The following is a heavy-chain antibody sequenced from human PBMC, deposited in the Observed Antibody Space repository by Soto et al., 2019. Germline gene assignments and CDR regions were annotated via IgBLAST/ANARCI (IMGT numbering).Heavy chain of an antibody. J-gene: IGHJ4*02. CDR1: GYTLTELS. V-gene: IGHV1-24*01. Sequence: ASVKVSCKVSGYTLTELSMHWVRQAPGKGLEWMGGFDPEDGETIYAQKFQGRVTMTEDTSTDTAYMELSSLRSEDTAVYYCATDKPRRFLEWLPFDYWGQGTRVTVSS. CDR2: FDPEDGET. D-gene: IGHD3-3*01. CDR3: ATDKPRRFLEWLPFDY.